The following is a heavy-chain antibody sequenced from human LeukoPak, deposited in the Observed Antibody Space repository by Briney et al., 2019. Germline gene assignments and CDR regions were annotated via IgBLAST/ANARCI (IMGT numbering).Heavy chain of an antibody. D-gene: IGHD3-22*01. CDR1: GGSISSGGYY. Sequence: PSETLSLTCTVSGGSISSGGYYWSWIRQHPGKGLEWIGYIYYSGSTYYNPSLKSRVTISVDTSKNQFSLKLSSVTAADTAVYYCARDGSMIGGFDYWGQGTLVTVSS. J-gene: IGHJ4*02. CDR3: ARDGSMIGGFDY. CDR2: IYYSGST. V-gene: IGHV4-31*03.